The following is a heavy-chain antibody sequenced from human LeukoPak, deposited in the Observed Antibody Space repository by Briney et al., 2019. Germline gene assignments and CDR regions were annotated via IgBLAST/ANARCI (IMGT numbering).Heavy chain of an antibody. J-gene: IGHJ3*02. D-gene: IGHD6-6*01. Sequence: SETLSLTCTVSGGSISSYYWSWIRQPPGKGLEWIGNIYTSGSTNYNPSLKSRVTISVDTSKNQFSLKLSSVTAADTAVYYCAGEYMRAFDIWGQGTMVTVSS. CDR1: GGSISSYY. CDR3: AGEYMRAFDI. V-gene: IGHV4-4*09. CDR2: IYTSGST.